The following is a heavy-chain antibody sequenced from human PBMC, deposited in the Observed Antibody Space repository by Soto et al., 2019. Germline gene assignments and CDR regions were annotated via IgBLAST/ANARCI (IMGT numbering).Heavy chain of an antibody. V-gene: IGHV3-23*01. CDR3: VNGIVVIPPASKELDY. J-gene: IGHJ4*02. D-gene: IGHD2-2*01. CDR2: ISGSGDIT. CDR1: GFTFSNYD. Sequence: PGGSLRLSCAASGFTFSNYDLSWVRRAPTKGLEWVSSISGSGDITYYADSVKGRFTISRDNSKNTLYLQMDSLRAEDTAIYYCVNGIVVIPPASKELDYWGQGTLVTVSS.